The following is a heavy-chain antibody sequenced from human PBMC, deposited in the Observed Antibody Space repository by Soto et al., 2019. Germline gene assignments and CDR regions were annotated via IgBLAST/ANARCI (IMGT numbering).Heavy chain of an antibody. CDR2: ITASGVST. V-gene: IGHV3-23*01. Sequence: LRVSCAASGFRFASYAMTWVLQAPGKWLEWVSSITASGVSTYYADSVKGRFTVSRDNSNNTVYLQMNGLRADDSALYYCAKAIGGRPYYFDFWGQGAMV. CDR3: AKAIGGRPYYFDF. CDR1: GFRFASYA. D-gene: IGHD3-10*01. J-gene: IGHJ4*02.